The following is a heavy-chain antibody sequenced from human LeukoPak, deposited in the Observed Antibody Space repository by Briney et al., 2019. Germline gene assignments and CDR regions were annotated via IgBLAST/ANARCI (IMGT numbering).Heavy chain of an antibody. CDR3: ARDNGDFDY. CDR1: GFTFSSYS. V-gene: IGHV3-21*01. Sequence: GGSLRLSCAASGFTFSSYSMNWVRQAPGKGLEWVSSISSSSSYMYYADSVKGRFTISRDNAKNSLYLQMNSLRAEDTAVYYCARDNGDFDYWGQGTLVTVSS. D-gene: IGHD3-10*01. CDR2: ISSSSSYM. J-gene: IGHJ4*02.